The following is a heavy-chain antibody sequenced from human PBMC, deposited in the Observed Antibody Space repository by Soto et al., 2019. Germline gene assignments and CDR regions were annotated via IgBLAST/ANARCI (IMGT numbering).Heavy chain of an antibody. CDR1: GGSISSSSYY. CDR2: IYYSGST. D-gene: IGHD3-10*01. Sequence: XXTLSLRFTVSGGSISSSSYYWGWIRQPPGKGLEWIGRIYYSGSTYYNPSLKSRVTISVDPSKNQFYLKLSSVTAADTAVYYCATLWGQDWGQGTLVTVSS. CDR3: ATLWGQD. V-gene: IGHV4-39*01. J-gene: IGHJ4*02.